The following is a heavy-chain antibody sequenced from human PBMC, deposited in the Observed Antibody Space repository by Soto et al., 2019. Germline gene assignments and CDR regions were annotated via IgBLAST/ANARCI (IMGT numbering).Heavy chain of an antibody. Sequence: SVKVSCKASGGTFSSYAISWVRQAPGQGLEWMGGIIPIFGTANYAQKFQGRVTITADESTSTAYMELSSLRSEDTAVYYCARDRQVTQWELQKDAFDIWGQGTMVTVSS. CDR1: GGTFSSYA. CDR3: ARDRQVTQWELQKDAFDI. V-gene: IGHV1-69*13. CDR2: IIPIFGTA. D-gene: IGHD1-26*01. J-gene: IGHJ3*02.